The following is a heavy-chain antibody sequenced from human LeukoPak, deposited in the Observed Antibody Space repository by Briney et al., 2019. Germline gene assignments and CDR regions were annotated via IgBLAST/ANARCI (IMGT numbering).Heavy chain of an antibody. CDR1: GCTFTSYD. Sequence: ASVKVSCKASGCTFTSYDINWVRQATGQGPEWMGWMSPNSGNTGYAQKFQGRVTMTRSTSMSTAYMELSSLRSEVTAVYYCARGPPNWGYDYWGQGTLVTVSS. D-gene: IGHD7-27*01. J-gene: IGHJ4*02. V-gene: IGHV1-8*01. CDR3: ARGPPNWGYDY. CDR2: MSPNSGNT.